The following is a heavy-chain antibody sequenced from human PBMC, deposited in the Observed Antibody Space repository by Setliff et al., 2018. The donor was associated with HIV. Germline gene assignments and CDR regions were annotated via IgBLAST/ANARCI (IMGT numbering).Heavy chain of an antibody. V-gene: IGHV4-59*01. D-gene: IGHD3-9*01. CDR3: ARLFPDPYYDILIGQLWAFDI. J-gene: IGHJ3*02. CDR1: GGSIRSYY. Sequence: PSETLSLTCTVSGGSIRSYYWSWIRQPPGKGLEWLGHAHYSGSNKNNPSLRSRISMAVDTSKNQVSLKLSSVTAADTAVYYCARLFPDPYYDILIGQLWAFDIWGQGTMVTVSS. CDR2: AHYSGSN.